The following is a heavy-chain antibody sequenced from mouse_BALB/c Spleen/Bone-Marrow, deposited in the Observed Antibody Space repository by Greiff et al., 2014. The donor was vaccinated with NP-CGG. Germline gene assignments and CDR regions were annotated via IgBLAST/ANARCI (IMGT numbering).Heavy chain of an antibody. D-gene: IGHD2-2*01. CDR2: INPSNGRS. J-gene: IGHJ1*01. V-gene: IGHV1S81*02. CDR1: GYTFNSYW. CDR3: ARYNAYDWDFDV. Sequence: VQLQQSGAELVKPGASVKLSCKASGYTFNSYWMHWVKQRPGQGLEWIGEINPSNGRSNYGEKFKSKATLTVDKSSSTTYMQLSSMTSEDAAVYSCARYNAYDWDFDVWGAGTTVTVYS.